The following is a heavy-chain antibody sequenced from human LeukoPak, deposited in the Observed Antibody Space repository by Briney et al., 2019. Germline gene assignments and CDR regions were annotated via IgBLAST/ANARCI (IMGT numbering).Heavy chain of an antibody. V-gene: IGHV3-7*01. D-gene: IGHD1-7*01. CDR1: GFTFSGYW. CDR2: IKQDGSER. Sequence: GGSLRLSCAASGFTFSGYWMTWVRQAPGKGLEWVAHIKQDGSERYYGDSVKGRFTISRDNAKNLVYLQMNSLGAEDTAIYYCVRGWNYAFRFDYWGQGTLVTVSS. CDR3: VRGWNYAFRFDY. J-gene: IGHJ4*02.